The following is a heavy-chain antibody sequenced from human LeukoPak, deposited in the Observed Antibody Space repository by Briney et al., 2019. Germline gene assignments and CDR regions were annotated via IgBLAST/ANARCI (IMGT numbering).Heavy chain of an antibody. CDR1: GFTFSSYG. CDR2: ISGSGGDT. Sequence: TGGSLRLSCAASGFTFSSYGMHWVRQAPGKGLEWVSAISGSGGDTYYADSVRGRFTISRDNSKNTLYLQMHSLRAEDTAVYYCAKEIVVTTAYFDYWGQGTLVTVSS. V-gene: IGHV3-23*01. J-gene: IGHJ4*02. D-gene: IGHD2-15*01. CDR3: AKEIVVTTAYFDY.